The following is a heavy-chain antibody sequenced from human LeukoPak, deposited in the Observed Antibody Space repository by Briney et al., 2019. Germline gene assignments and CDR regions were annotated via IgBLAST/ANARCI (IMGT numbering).Heavy chain of an antibody. V-gene: IGHV4-34*01. J-gene: IGHJ6*02. CDR2: INQSGST. CDR3: ARVQPTYYYGMDV. CDR1: GGSFSGYY. Sequence: SETLSLTCAVYGGSFSGYYWSWIRQPPGKGLEWIGEINQSGSTNYNPSLKSRVTISLDTSKNQFSLRLSSVTAADTAVYCCARVQPTYYYGMDVWGQGTTVTVSS.